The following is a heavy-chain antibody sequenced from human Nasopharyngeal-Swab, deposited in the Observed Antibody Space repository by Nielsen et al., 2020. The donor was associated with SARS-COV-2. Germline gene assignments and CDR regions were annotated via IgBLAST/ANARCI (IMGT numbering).Heavy chain of an antibody. Sequence: GESLKISCAASGFTFSSYAMSWVRQAPGKGLEWVSAISGSGGSTYYADSVKGRFTISRDNSKNTLYLQMNSLRAEDTAVYYCAKVLMGWELLFCFDYWGQGTLVTVSS. CDR2: ISGSGGST. V-gene: IGHV3-23*01. CDR3: AKVLMGWELLFCFDY. D-gene: IGHD1-26*01. CDR1: GFTFSSYA. J-gene: IGHJ4*02.